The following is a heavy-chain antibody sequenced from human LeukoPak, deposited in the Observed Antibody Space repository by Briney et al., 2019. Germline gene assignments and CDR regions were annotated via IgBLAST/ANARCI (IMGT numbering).Heavy chain of an antibody. CDR3: ARDADYGYWVVDY. J-gene: IGHJ4*02. D-gene: IGHD4/OR15-4a*01. Sequence: GGSLRLSCAASGFTFSSYSMNWVRQAPGKGLEWVSFISSSSSTIYYAGSVQGRFTISRDNAKNSLYLQVNRLRAEDTAVYYCARDADYGYWVVDYWGQGTLVTVSS. CDR1: GFTFSSYS. CDR2: ISSSSSTI. V-gene: IGHV3-48*04.